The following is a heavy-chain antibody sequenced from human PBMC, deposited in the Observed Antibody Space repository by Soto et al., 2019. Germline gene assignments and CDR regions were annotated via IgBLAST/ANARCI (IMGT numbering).Heavy chain of an antibody. D-gene: IGHD4-17*01. Sequence: VHLVQSGAEVRKPGSSVNVSCKASGGTFTNYFITWVRQAPGQGLAWMGGIIPIFGTTNYAQNFQGRLTMTADKSTTTAYMELTSLRFEDTAIYYCARVSYGDYGLDFWRQGTLVTVSS. CDR1: GGTFTNYF. CDR2: IIPIFGTT. CDR3: ARVSYGDYGLDF. J-gene: IGHJ4*02. V-gene: IGHV1-69*06.